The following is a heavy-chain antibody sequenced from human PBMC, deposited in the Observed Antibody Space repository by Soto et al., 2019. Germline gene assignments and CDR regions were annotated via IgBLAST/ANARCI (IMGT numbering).Heavy chain of an antibody. CDR2: INPSGGST. CDR1: GYTFTSYY. J-gene: IGHJ4*02. V-gene: IGHV1-46*03. D-gene: IGHD6-19*01. Sequence: ASVKVSCKASGYTFTSYYMHWVRQAPGQGLEWMGIINPSGGSTSYAQKFQGRVTMTRDTSTSTVYMELSSLRSEDTAVYYCARDERIAVAGIPFDYWGQGTLVTVSS. CDR3: ARDERIAVAGIPFDY.